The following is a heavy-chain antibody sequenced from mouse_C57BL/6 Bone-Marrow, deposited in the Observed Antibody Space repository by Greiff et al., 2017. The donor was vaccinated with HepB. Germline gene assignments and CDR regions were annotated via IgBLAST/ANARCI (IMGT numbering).Heavy chain of an antibody. V-gene: IGHV1-20*01. D-gene: IGHD2-2*01. Sequence: EVKLQQSGPELVKPGDSVKISCKASGYSFTGYFMNWVMQSHGKSLEWIGRINPYNGDTFYNQKFKGKATLTVDKSSSTAHMELRSLTSEDSAVYYCARRANYGYDGLAMDYWGQGTSVTVSS. CDR1: GYSFTGYF. CDR2: INPYNGDT. J-gene: IGHJ4*01. CDR3: ARRANYGYDGLAMDY.